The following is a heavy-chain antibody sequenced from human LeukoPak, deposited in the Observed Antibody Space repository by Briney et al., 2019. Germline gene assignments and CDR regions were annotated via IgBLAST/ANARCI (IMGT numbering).Heavy chain of an antibody. Sequence: GGSLRLSCAASGFTLSSYSMHWVRQAPGKGLEWVSSIISSSSYIYYADSVKGRFTISRDNAKNSVYLQMDSLRAEDTAVYYCASQRDYYDSSGYSYNWFDPWGQGTLVTVSS. D-gene: IGHD3-22*01. CDR3: ASQRDYYDSSGYSYNWFDP. CDR2: IISSSSYI. J-gene: IGHJ5*02. CDR1: GFTLSSYS. V-gene: IGHV3-21*01.